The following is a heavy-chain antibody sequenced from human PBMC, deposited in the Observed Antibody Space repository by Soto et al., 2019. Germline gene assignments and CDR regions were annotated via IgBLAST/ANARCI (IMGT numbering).Heavy chain of an antibody. CDR2: VNPGGIT. J-gene: IGHJ4*02. CDR3: GRVLIKMAIQSVDS. D-gene: IGHD2-15*01. V-gene: IGHV4-34*01. Sequence: LSLTCAVYGGSLSGYYWTWIRQPPWKGLEWIGEVNPGGITNYSPSVKSRLTISLDTSKKQVSLEMTSVTAADNAVYYSGRVLIKMAIQSVDSCAPRTLVTV. CDR1: GGSLSGYY.